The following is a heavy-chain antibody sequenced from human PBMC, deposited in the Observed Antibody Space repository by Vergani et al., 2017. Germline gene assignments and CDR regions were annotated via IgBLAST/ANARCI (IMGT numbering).Heavy chain of an antibody. J-gene: IGHJ4*01. CDR1: GESITRHSYY. D-gene: IGHD1-26*01. CDR3: VRGRYSGSSSPYYDL. V-gene: IGHV4-61*02. CDR2: IYVDGST. Sequence: QVQLLESGPGLVKPSQTLSLTCSVSGESITRHSYYWTWIRQPAGKPLEWVGHIYVDGSTNYNPSLNSRVSISLDTSKNQLSLRLTSVTAAATAVFYCVRGRYSGSSSPYYDLWGHGTLVRVSS.